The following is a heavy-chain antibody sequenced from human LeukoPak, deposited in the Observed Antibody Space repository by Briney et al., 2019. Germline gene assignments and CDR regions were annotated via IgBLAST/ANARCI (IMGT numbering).Heavy chain of an antibody. D-gene: IGHD5-12*01. CDR1: GGSISSGGYY. CDR3: ARGTVQSGYVTEYYFDY. Sequence: PSETLSLTCTVSGGSISSGGYYWSWIRQHPGKGVEWIGYIYYSGSTYYNPSLKSRVTIPVDTSKNQFSLKLRSVTAADAAVYYCARGTVQSGYVTEYYFDYWGQGTLVTVSS. V-gene: IGHV4-31*03. CDR2: IYYSGST. J-gene: IGHJ4*02.